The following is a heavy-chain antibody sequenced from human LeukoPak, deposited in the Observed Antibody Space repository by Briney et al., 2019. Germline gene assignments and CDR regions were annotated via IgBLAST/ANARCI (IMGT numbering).Heavy chain of an antibody. J-gene: IGHJ4*02. CDR3: AKGQTFGGVIVIPAFDY. V-gene: IGHV3-23*01. D-gene: IGHD3-16*02. CDR2: NTGNGGRT. Sequence: PGGSVRLYYAASGFTFSSYAMRWVRQAPGKGLEGVSANTGNGGRTHYADSVKVRFTISRDKSKNTLYLQMNSLRAEDTAVYYCAKGQTFGGVIVIPAFDYWGQGTLVTVSS. CDR1: GFTFSSYA.